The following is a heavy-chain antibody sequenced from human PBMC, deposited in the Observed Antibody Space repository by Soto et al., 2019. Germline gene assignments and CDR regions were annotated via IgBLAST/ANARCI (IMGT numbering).Heavy chain of an antibody. V-gene: IGHV3-53*01. J-gene: IGHJ4*02. CDR3: ATSRGWPGLLDY. D-gene: IGHD6-19*01. CDR2: IHRDGST. Sequence: EVQLVESGGGLIQPGGSLRLSCAVSGFTVSANFMSWVRQAPGKGLECASVIHRDGSTKYADSVRGRFSISIDNSKKTLFLQMNSLGVDDTAVYYCATSRGWPGLLDYWGRGALFTVSS. CDR1: GFTVSANF.